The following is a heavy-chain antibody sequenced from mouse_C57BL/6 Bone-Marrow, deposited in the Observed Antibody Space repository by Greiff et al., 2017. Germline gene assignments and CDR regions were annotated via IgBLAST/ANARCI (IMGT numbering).Heavy chain of an antibody. D-gene: IGHD1-1*01. CDR3: SRKGGSSYSWFAY. Sequence: QVQLQQSGAELAKPGASVKLSCKASGYTFTSYWMHWVKQRPGQGLEWIGNINPSSGYTKYNQKFKDKATLTADKSSSTAYMQLSSLTYEYSAVYYCSRKGGSSYSWFAYWGQGTLVTVSA. CDR1: GYTFTSYW. J-gene: IGHJ3*01. CDR2: INPSSGYT. V-gene: IGHV1-7*01.